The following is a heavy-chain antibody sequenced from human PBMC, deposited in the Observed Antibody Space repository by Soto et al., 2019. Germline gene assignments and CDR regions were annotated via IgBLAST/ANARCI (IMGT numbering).Heavy chain of an antibody. Sequence: QVQLVQSGAEVKKPGASVKVSCKASGYTFTSYDINWVRQATGQGLEWIGRMNPNSGNTGYAQKFQGRVTMTRNTSISTAYMELSSLRSEDTAVYYCARFDKSSRYCSGGSCYSRTYYYYYMDVWGKGTTVTVSS. CDR3: ARFDKSSRYCSGGSCYSRTYYYYYMDV. CDR2: MNPNSGNT. D-gene: IGHD2-15*01. J-gene: IGHJ6*03. V-gene: IGHV1-8*01. CDR1: GYTFTSYD.